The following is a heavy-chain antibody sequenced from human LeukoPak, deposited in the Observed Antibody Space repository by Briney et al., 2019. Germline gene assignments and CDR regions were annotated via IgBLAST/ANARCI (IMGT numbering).Heavy chain of an antibody. CDR2: ISGSGGST. Sequence: GGSLRLSCAASGFTFSSYAMSWVREAPGKGLEWVSAISGSGGSTYYADSVKGRFTISRDNSKNTLYLQMNSLRAEDTAVYYCAKALLGYCSSTSCYNYFDYWGQGTLVTVSS. D-gene: IGHD2-2*02. V-gene: IGHV3-23*01. J-gene: IGHJ4*02. CDR3: AKALLGYCSSTSCYNYFDY. CDR1: GFTFSSYA.